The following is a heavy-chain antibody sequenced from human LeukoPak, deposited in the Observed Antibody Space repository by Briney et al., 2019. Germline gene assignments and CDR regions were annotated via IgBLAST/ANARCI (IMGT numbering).Heavy chain of an antibody. Sequence: SQTLSLTCAISGDSVSSNIAAWNWIRQSPSRVLQWLGRTYYRSKWYNDYAVSVKSRITINPDPSKNQFFLQLNSVTPEDTAVYYCARGLGAPPRNYYYYYYMDVWGKGTTVTVSS. D-gene: IGHD1-26*01. J-gene: IGHJ6*03. CDR3: ARGLGAPPRNYYYYYYMDV. CDR2: TYYRSKWYN. V-gene: IGHV6-1*01. CDR1: GDSVSSNIAA.